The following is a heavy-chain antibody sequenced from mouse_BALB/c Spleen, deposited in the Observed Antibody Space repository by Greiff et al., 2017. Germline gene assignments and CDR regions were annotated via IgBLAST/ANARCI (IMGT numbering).Heavy chain of an antibody. J-gene: IGHJ3*01. V-gene: IGHV5-6-3*01. CDR2: INSNGGST. CDR3: ARDGRDYYGSRTVAWFAY. Sequence: VQLKESGGGLVQPGGSLKLSCAASGFTFSSYGMSWVRQTPDKRLELVATINSNGGSTYYPDSVKGRFTISRDNAKNTLYLQMSSLKSEDTAMYYCARDGRDYYGSRTVAWFAYWGQGTLVTVSA. CDR1: GFTFSSYG. D-gene: IGHD1-1*01.